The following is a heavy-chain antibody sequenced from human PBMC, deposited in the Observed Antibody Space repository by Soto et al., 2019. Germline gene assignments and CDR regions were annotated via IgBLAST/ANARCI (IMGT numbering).Heavy chain of an antibody. D-gene: IGHD3-16*01. V-gene: IGHV4-59*01. Sequence: QVQLQESGPGLVKPSETLSLTCTVSGGSIISYYYSWFRQPPGKGLEWIGYIYYSGSTNYNPSLRRRVTISVDTSKNQLSLKLSSVTAADTAVYYVAMGDLDTYAFDIWGQGTVFTVSS. CDR2: IYYSGST. CDR3: AMGDLDTYAFDI. J-gene: IGHJ3*02. CDR1: GGSIISYY.